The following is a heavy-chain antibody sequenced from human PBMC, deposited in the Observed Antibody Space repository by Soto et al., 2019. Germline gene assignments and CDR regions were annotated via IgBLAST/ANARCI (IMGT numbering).Heavy chain of an antibody. CDR1: EFTFSGSP. D-gene: IGHD5-12*01. CDR2: IRSKANSYAT. J-gene: IGHJ6*02. CDR3: TRWVDGYNYGPADYYYYGMDV. V-gene: IGHV3-73*01. Sequence: PGGSVRLSCAASEFTFSGSPMHWVRKASGKGLEWVGRIRSKANSYATAYAASVKGRSTISRDDSKNTAYLQMNSLKTEDTAVYYCTRWVDGYNYGPADYYYYGMDVWAQGTTVTVSS.